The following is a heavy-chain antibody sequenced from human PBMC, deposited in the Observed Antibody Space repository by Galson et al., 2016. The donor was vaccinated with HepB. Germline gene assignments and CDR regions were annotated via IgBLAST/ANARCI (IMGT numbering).Heavy chain of an antibody. CDR1: GFSLDTSGLG. CDR2: IYWEGGK. Sequence: PALVKPTQTLTLTCTFSGFSLDTSGLGVTWIRPPPGKALEWLAVIYWEGGKHYSPSLESRLSVTKDTSENQVVLTLTNVDPGDTATYYCAHTFTVFGVISWFGPWGQGTLVTVSS. D-gene: IGHD3-3*01. V-gene: IGHV2-5*02. J-gene: IGHJ5*02. CDR3: AHTFTVFGVISWFGP.